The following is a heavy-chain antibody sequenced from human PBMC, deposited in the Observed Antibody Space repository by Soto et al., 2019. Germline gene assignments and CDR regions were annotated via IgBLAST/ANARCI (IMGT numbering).Heavy chain of an antibody. D-gene: IGHD6-19*01. Sequence: QVQLQESGPGLVKPSGTLSLTCAVSGGSISSSNCWSWVRQPPGKGLEWIGEIYHSGSTNYNPSLKSRVTKQVDKSKNPFSLKLSSVTAADTAVYYCARESGGSGWPTIHGYWGQGTLVTVSS. CDR2: IYHSGST. J-gene: IGHJ4*02. V-gene: IGHV4-4*02. CDR1: GGSISSSNC. CDR3: ARESGGSGWPTIHGY.